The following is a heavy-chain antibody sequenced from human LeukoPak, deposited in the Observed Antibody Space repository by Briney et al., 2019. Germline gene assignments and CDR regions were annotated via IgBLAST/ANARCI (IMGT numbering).Heavy chain of an antibody. CDR2: IIPIFGIA. J-gene: IGHJ5*02. D-gene: IGHD6-25*01. CDR1: GGTFSSHA. Sequence: ASVKVSCKASGGTFSSHAISWVRQAPGQGLEWMGRIIPIFGIANYAQKFQGRVTITADKSTSTAYMELSSLRSEDTAVYYCARPQPYSSGNNWFDPWGQGTLVTVSS. CDR3: ARPQPYSSGNNWFDP. V-gene: IGHV1-69*04.